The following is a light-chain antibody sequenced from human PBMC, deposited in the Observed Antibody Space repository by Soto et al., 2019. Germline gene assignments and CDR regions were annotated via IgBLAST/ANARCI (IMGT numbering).Light chain of an antibody. Sequence: EIVLTQSPGSLSLSPRERATLSCRASQSVSSNHLAWYQQKPGQAPRLLIYGASRRATGIPDRFSGSGSGTDLTLTISRLEPEDFAMYYCQPYGSSTYTFGQGTKVEIK. CDR1: QSVSSNH. CDR2: GAS. V-gene: IGKV3-20*01. J-gene: IGKJ2*01. CDR3: QPYGSSTYT.